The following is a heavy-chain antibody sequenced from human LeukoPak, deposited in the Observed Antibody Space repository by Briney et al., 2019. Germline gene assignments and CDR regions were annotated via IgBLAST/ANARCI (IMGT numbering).Heavy chain of an antibody. V-gene: IGHV1-46*01. CDR3: ARGGYYYDSSGYSFA. CDR2: INPSGGST. D-gene: IGHD3-22*01. CDR1: GYTFTSYY. J-gene: IGHJ5*02. Sequence: GASVKVSCKASGYTFTSYYMHWVRQAPGQGLEWMGIINPSGGSTSYAQKFQGRVTMTRDMSTSTAYMELSSLRSEDTAVYYCARGGYYYDSSGYSFAWGQGTPVTVSS.